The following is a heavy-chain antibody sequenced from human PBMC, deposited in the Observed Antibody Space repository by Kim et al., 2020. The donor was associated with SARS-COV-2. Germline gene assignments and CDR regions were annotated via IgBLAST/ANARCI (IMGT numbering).Heavy chain of an antibody. J-gene: IGHJ6*02. CDR2: IIPIFGTA. Sequence: SVKVSCKASGGTFSSYAISWVRQAPGQGLEWMGGIIPIFGTANYAQKFQGRVTITADESTSTAYMELSSLRSEDTAVYYCAREGTSHYYYYGMDVWGQGTTVTVSS. D-gene: IGHD3-10*01. CDR3: AREGTSHYYYYGMDV. V-gene: IGHV1-69*13. CDR1: GGTFSSYA.